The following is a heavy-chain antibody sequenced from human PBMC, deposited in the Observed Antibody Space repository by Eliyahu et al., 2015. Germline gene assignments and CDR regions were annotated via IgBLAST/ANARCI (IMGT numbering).Heavy chain of an antibody. J-gene: IGHJ4*02. V-gene: IGHV3-43D*03. CDR2: ISWDGGST. D-gene: IGHD6-6*01. CDR3: AKAMAYSSSSPDY. Sequence: EVQLVESGGVVVQPGGSLRLXCAASGFTFDDYAMHWVRQAPGKGLEWVSLISWDGGSTYYADSVKGRFTISRDNSKNSLYLQMNSLRAEDTALYYCAKAMAYSSSSPDYWGQGTLVTVSS. CDR1: GFTFDDYA.